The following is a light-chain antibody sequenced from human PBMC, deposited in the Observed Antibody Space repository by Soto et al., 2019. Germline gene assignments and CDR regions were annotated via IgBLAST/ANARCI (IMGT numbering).Light chain of an antibody. CDR2: EGN. J-gene: IGLJ2*01. CDR3: SSYTSYSPLAV. CDR1: SADIGRYNY. V-gene: IGLV2-14*01. Sequence: QSALTQPASVSGSPGQAITISCAGTSADIGRYNYVSWYRQHPGEAPQLLIYEGNNRPSGISTRFSGSKSGNTASLTISGLQTEDEADYYCSSYTSYSPLAVFGGGTKLTVL.